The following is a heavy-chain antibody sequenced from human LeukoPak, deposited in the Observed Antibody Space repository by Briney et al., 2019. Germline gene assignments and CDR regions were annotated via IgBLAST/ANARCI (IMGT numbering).Heavy chain of an antibody. CDR1: GFIFNNYA. D-gene: IGHD3-10*01. CDR3: ARGRHVGY. Sequence: GGSLRLSCAASGFIFNNYAMHWARQAPGKGLEWVAVISYDGSNKDYPDSVKGRFTISRDNSKHTLYLQMNSLRDEDTAVYYCARGRHVGYWGQGTLVTVSS. V-gene: IGHV3-30*04. CDR2: ISYDGSNK. J-gene: IGHJ4*02.